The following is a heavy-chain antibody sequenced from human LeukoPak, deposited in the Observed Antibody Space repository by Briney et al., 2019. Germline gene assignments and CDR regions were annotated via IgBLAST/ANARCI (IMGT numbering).Heavy chain of an antibody. J-gene: IGHJ6*03. CDR2: INHSGST. CDR1: GGSFSGYY. CDR3: ARGVSDFWSPYYYMDV. Sequence: PSETLSLTCAVYGGSFSGYYWSWIPQPPGKGREWIGEINHSGSTNYHPSLKSRVTISVDTSKNQFSLKLSSVTAADTAVYYCARGVSDFWSPYYYMDVWGKGTTVTVSS. D-gene: IGHD3-3*01. V-gene: IGHV4-34*01.